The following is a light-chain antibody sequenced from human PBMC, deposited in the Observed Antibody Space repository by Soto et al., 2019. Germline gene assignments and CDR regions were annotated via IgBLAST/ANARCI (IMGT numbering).Light chain of an antibody. V-gene: IGKV4-1*01. Sequence: DIVMTQSPDSLAVSLGERATINCKSSQSVLYSSKNKDYLAWYQQKPGQPPKLLIYWASTRESGVPDRFSGSGSGTDFTLTISSLQAEDVAVYYCQQYYGNPRTFGQGTKVEIK. CDR2: WAS. J-gene: IGKJ1*01. CDR3: QQYYGNPRT. CDR1: QSVLYSSKNKDY.